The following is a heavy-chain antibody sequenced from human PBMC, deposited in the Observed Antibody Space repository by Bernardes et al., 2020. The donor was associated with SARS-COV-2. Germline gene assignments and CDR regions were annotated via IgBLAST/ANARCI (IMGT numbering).Heavy chain of an antibody. D-gene: IGHD3-10*01. CDR3: AKFRGQLVAQYHFNH. CDR1: GFTVSDFA. Sequence: GGSLRLSCAASGFTVSDFAMSWVRQAPGKGLEWVSCLSSSGRNIDYADSVKGRFTMSRDSSKNTLYLQMNSLGVEDTAVYYCAKFRGQLVAQYHFNHWGQGALVTVSS. V-gene: IGHV3-23*01. J-gene: IGHJ4*02. CDR2: LSSSGRNI.